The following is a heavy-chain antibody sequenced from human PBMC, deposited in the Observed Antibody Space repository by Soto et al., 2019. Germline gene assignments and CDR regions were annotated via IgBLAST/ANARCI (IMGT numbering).Heavy chain of an antibody. D-gene: IGHD6-6*01. Sequence: GGSLRLSCAASGFTFRNHAMHWVRQAPGKGLEWVGLIWYDGTSKYYADSVKGRFTISRDNSKNTLYLEMNSLRVEDTAIYYCARDQGVVIIKDRCGQGTLVTVYS. V-gene: IGHV3-33*08. J-gene: IGHJ5*02. CDR3: ARDQGVVIIKDR. CDR1: GFTFRNHA. CDR2: IWYDGTSK.